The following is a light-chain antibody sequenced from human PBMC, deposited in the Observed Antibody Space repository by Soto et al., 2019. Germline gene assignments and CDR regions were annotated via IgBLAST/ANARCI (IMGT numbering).Light chain of an antibody. Sequence: QSVLTQPPSVSGAPGQRVTISCTGSSSNIGEGYDVHWYQQLPATAPKLLIYGNNHRPSGVTGLFAGSNSSTAASLANTGLPDEDDADYYAQSYDSSRGGYVFGTGTKLTVL. V-gene: IGLV1-40*01. CDR1: SSNIGEGYD. J-gene: IGLJ1*01. CDR2: GNN. CDR3: QSYDSSRGGYV.